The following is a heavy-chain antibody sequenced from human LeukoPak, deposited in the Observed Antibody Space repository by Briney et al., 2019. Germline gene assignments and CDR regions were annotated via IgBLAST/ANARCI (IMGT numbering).Heavy chain of an antibody. CDR3: ARGPGYSYGPYYFDY. Sequence: SETLSLTCAVYGGSFSGYYWSWIRQPPGKGLEWIGKINHSGSTSYNPSLKSRVTISVDTSKNQFSLKLSSVTAADTAVYYCARGPGYSYGPYYFDYWGQGTLVTVSS. D-gene: IGHD5-18*01. J-gene: IGHJ4*02. V-gene: IGHV4-34*01. CDR1: GGSFSGYY. CDR2: INHSGST.